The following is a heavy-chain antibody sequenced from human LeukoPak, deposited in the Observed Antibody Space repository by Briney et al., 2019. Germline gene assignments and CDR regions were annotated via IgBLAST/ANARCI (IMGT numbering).Heavy chain of an antibody. Sequence: GRSLRLSCAASGFTFSSYAMHWVRQAPGKGLEWVAVISYDGSNKYYADSVKGRFTISRDNPKNTLYLQMNSLRAEDTAVYYCARDKYGSGSYSFDYWGQGTLVTVSS. CDR1: GFTFSSYA. V-gene: IGHV3-30*04. CDR2: ISYDGSNK. J-gene: IGHJ4*02. D-gene: IGHD3-10*01. CDR3: ARDKYGSGSYSFDY.